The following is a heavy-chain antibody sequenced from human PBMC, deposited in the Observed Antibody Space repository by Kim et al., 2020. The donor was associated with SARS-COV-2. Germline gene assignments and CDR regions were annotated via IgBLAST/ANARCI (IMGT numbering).Heavy chain of an antibody. CDR2: ISYDGSNK. D-gene: IGHD3-10*01. Sequence: GGSLRLSCAASGFTFSSYAMHWVRQAPGKGLEWVAVISYDGSNKYYADSVKGRFTISRDNSKNTLYLQMNSLRAEDTAVYYCARESPPYYGSGFIIGDGMDVWGRGATVSDSS. V-gene: IGHV3-30*04. CDR3: ARESPPYYGSGFIIGDGMDV. J-gene: IGHJ6*02. CDR1: GFTFSSYA.